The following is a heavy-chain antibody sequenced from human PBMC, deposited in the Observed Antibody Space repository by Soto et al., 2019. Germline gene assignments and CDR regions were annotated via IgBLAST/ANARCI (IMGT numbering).Heavy chain of an antibody. CDR1: EYSFTNYW. V-gene: IGHV5-51*01. CDR3: ARRGYNSGSFDAFDI. Sequence: GESLKISCKGTEYSFTNYWIGWVRQMPGKGLEWMGIMYPGDSDTRYSPSFQGQVTISADKSITTAYLQWSSLKASDTAMYYYARRGYNSGSFDAFDIWGQGTMVTVSS. CDR2: MYPGDSDT. J-gene: IGHJ3*02. D-gene: IGHD3-10*01.